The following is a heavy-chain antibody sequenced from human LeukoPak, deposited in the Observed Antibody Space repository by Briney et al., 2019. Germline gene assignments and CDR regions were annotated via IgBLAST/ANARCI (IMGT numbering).Heavy chain of an antibody. D-gene: IGHD5-12*01. CDR3: ARSVGYSGYGIDY. Sequence: AVKVSCKASGGTFSSYTISWVRQAPGQGLEWMGGISPIFGTTNYSQEFQGRVTINAHDSKSRAFMELSSLSSEDTAVYYCARSVGYSGYGIDYWGQGTLVTVSS. J-gene: IGHJ4*02. CDR2: ISPIFGTT. CDR1: GGTFSSYT. V-gene: IGHV1-69*13.